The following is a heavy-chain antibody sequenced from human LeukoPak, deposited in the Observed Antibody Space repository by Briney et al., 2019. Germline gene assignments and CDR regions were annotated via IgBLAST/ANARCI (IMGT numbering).Heavy chain of an antibody. J-gene: IGHJ5*02. CDR1: GYTFTTYG. D-gene: IGHD3-9*01. Sequence: ASVKVSCKTSGYTFTTYGISWVRQAPGQGLEWMGWISTYNGDTNYAQTLQGRVTMTTDTFTSAAYMELRSLRSDDTAVYYCAREWWGYDVLTGDNWFDPWGQGTLVTVSS. V-gene: IGHV1-18*01. CDR3: AREWWGYDVLTGDNWFDP. CDR2: ISTYNGDT.